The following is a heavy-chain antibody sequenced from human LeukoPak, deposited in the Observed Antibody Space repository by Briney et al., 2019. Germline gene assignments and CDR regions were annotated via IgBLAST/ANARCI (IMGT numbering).Heavy chain of an antibody. D-gene: IGHD2-15*01. CDR1: GYTFTCYG. CDR2: ISAYNGNT. V-gene: IGHV1-18*01. Sequence: GASVKVSCKASGYTFTCYGISWVRQAPGQGLEWMGWISAYNGNTNYAQKLQGRVTMTTDTSTSTAYMELRSLRSDDTAVYYCARVQWSVGYCSGGSCREDFDYWGQGTLVTVSS. CDR3: ARVQWSVGYCSGGSCREDFDY. J-gene: IGHJ4*02.